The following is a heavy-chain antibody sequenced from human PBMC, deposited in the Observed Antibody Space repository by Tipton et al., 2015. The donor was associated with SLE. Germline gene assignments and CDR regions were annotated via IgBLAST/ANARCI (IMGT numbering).Heavy chain of an antibody. V-gene: IGHV1-2*06. J-gene: IGHJ4*02. CDR1: GYTFTGYY. Sequence: QLVQSGAEVKKPGASVKVSCKPSGYTFTGYYVHWVRQAPGQGLEWMGRINPNSGDTKYAPKFQGRVTMTRDTSISTAYMALSSLGSDDTAMYYCARDGGGFDYWGQGTLVIVSS. D-gene: IGHD3-16*01. CDR3: ARDGGGFDY. CDR2: INPNSGDT.